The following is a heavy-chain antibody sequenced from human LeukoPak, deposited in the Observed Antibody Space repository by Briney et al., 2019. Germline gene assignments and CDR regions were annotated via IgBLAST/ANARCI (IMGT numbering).Heavy chain of an antibody. CDR3: AKGSVAGYNWFDP. CDR1: GLTFSTYG. Sequence: GGSLRLSCAASGLTFSTYGMHGVRQAPGKGLEWVAFIRYDGSNKYYADSVKGRFTISRDNSKNTLYLQMNSLRAEDTAVYYCAKGSVAGYNWFDPWGQGTLVTASS. J-gene: IGHJ5*02. D-gene: IGHD6-19*01. V-gene: IGHV3-30*02. CDR2: IRYDGSNK.